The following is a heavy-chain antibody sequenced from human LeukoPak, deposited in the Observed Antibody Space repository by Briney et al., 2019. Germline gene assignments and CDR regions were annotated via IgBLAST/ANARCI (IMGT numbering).Heavy chain of an antibody. Sequence: ASVEVSCKASGYTFTSYYVHWVRQAPGQGLEWMGIINPSSGRSNCAQKFQGRVTMTRDTSTSTVYMELSSLISEDTAVFYCARGLGSGSYYGYWGQGTLVTVSS. D-gene: IGHD1-26*01. CDR1: GYTFTSYY. V-gene: IGHV1-46*01. J-gene: IGHJ4*02. CDR3: ARGLGSGSYYGY. CDR2: INPSSGRS.